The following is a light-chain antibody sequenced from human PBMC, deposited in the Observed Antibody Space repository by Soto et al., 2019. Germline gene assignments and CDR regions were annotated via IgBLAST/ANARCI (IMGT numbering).Light chain of an antibody. Sequence: ILMTQSPSSLSAFVGDRVTITCRASQDIGNFLAWYQQKPGKVPKLLIYAASTLQSGVPSRFSGSGSGTEFTLTISSLQPEDFATYYCQQLNTWPIIFGQGTRLEIK. CDR2: AAS. CDR3: QQLNTWPII. J-gene: IGKJ5*01. V-gene: IGKV1-27*01. CDR1: QDIGNF.